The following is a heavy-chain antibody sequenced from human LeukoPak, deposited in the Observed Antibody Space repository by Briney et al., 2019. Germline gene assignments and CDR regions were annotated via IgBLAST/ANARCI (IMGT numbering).Heavy chain of an antibody. CDR3: ARDNPTYYDFWSGYSFDY. Sequence: PGGSLRLSCAASGFTFSSYSMNWVRQAPGKGLEWVSSISSSSSYIYYADSVKGRFTISRDNAKNSLYLQMNSLRAEDTAVYYCARDNPTYYDFWSGYSFDYWGQGTLVTVSS. J-gene: IGHJ4*02. V-gene: IGHV3-21*01. CDR2: ISSSSSYI. D-gene: IGHD3-3*01. CDR1: GFTFSSYS.